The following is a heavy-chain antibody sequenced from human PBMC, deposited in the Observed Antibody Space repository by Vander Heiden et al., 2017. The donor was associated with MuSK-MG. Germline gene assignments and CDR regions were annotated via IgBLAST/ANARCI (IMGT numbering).Heavy chain of an antibody. D-gene: IGHD3-16*01. CDR2: IHYSGSN. Sequence: QVQLQESGPGLVKPSETLSLTCTVSGGSMSTYFWSWVRQPPGKGLEWIGYIHYSGSNNYTPSLKSRVTISVNTSKKQFPLKLESVTAADTAVYFWAHLGGVGQLDSWGQGTLVTVSS. V-gene: IGHV4-59*08. CDR3: AHLGGVGQLDS. J-gene: IGHJ5*01. CDR1: GGSMSTYF.